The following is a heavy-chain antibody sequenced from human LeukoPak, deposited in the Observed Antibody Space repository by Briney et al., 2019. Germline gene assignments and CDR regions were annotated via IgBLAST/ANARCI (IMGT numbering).Heavy chain of an antibody. CDR1: GFTFSSYS. V-gene: IGHV3-48*02. D-gene: IGHD3-22*01. CDR3: ARQYYYDSSGYYYYYYGMDV. J-gene: IGHJ6*02. Sequence: SGGSLRLSCVASGFTFSSYSMNWVRQAPGKGLEWVSYISSSSTIYYADSVKGRFTISRDNAKNSLYLQMNSLRDEDTAVYYCARQYYYDSSGYYYYYYGMDVWGQGTTVTVSS. CDR2: ISSSSTI.